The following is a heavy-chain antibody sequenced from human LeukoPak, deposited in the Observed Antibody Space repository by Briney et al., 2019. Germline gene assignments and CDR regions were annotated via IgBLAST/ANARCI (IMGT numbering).Heavy chain of an antibody. J-gene: IGHJ3*02. Sequence: PGGSLRLSCAASGFTFSSYSMNWVRQAPGKGLEWVSYISSSSSTIYYADSVKGRFTISRDNAKNSLYLQMNSLRAEDTAVYYCVWVVEVLFDAFDIWGQGTMVTVSS. CDR1: GFTFSSYS. CDR2: ISSSSSTI. CDR3: VWVVEVLFDAFDI. D-gene: IGHD1-26*01. V-gene: IGHV3-48*01.